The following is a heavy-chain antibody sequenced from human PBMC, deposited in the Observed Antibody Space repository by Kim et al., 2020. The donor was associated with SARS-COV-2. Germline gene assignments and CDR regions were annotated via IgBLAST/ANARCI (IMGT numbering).Heavy chain of an antibody. V-gene: IGHV1-2*02. CDR1: GYTFTGYY. CDR2: INPNSGGT. J-gene: IGHJ5*02. CDR3: ARNGVYGSARAWFDP. Sequence: ASVKVSCKASGYTFTGYYMHWVRQAPGQGLEWMGWINPNSGGTNYAQKFQGRVTMTRDTSISTAYMELSRLRSDDTAVYYCARNGVYGSARAWFDPWGQGTLVTVSS. D-gene: IGHD3-10*01.